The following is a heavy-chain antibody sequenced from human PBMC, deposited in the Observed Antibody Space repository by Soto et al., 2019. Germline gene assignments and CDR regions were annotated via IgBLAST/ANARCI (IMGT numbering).Heavy chain of an antibody. CDR2: INAGNGNT. D-gene: IGHD5-12*01. Sequence: GASVKVSCKASGYTFTSYAMHWVRQAPGQRLEWMGWINAGNGNTKYSQKFQGRVTITRDTSASTAYMELSSLRSEDTAVYYCARYGRGYRIVAKINVSWFDPWGQGTLVTVSS. V-gene: IGHV1-3*01. CDR3: ARYGRGYRIVAKINVSWFDP. J-gene: IGHJ5*02. CDR1: GYTFTSYA.